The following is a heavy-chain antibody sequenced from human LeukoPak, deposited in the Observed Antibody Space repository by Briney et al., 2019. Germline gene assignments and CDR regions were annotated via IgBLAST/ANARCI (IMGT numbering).Heavy chain of an antibody. D-gene: IGHD5-24*01. CDR3: ASDVAREFDH. J-gene: IGHJ4*02. Sequence: ASVKVSCKASEHIFISYYIHWVRQAPGQGLEWMGVINPSDGSTNYAQKFPGRVTMTRDTSATTVYLDLSGLTFEDTAVYYCASDVAREFDHWGQGTLVTVSS. CDR1: EHIFISYY. CDR2: INPSDGST. V-gene: IGHV1-46*01.